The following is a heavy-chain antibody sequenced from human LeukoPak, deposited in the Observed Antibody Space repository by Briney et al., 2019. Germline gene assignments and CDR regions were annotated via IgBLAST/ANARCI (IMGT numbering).Heavy chain of an antibody. J-gene: IGHJ4*02. V-gene: IGHV3-23*01. CDR3: AKGSLRLKYSSGWYSDY. CDR1: GFTFSSYA. D-gene: IGHD6-19*01. CDR2: ISGSGGST. Sequence: GGSLRLSCAASGFTFSSYAMSWVRQAPGKGLEWVSAISGSGGSTYYADSVKGRFTISRDNSKNTLYLQMNSLRAEDTAVYYCAKGSLRLKYSSGWYSDYWGQGTLVTVSS.